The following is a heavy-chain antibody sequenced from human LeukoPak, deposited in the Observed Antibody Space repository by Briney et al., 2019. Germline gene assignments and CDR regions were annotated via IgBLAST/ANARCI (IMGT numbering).Heavy chain of an antibody. D-gene: IGHD1-26*01. Sequence: SETLSLTCTVSGGSISSYYWSWIRQPPGKGLEWIGYIYYSGSTNYNPSLKSRVTISVDTSKNQFSLKLSSVTAADTAVYYCARDLEGDVGATDGNWFDPWGQGTLVTVSS. V-gene: IGHV4-59*12. CDR3: ARDLEGDVGATDGNWFDP. CDR2: IYYSGST. CDR1: GGSISSYY. J-gene: IGHJ5*02.